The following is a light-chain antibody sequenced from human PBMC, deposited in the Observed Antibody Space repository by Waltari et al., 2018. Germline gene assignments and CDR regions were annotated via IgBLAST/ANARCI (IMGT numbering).Light chain of an antibody. V-gene: IGLV1-47*01. Sequence: QPVLTQPPSASGTPGPRVTISCSRSRSNIRSTLFNWYHQVPGTTPKLLIYRNDQRPSGVPDRFSGSKSGTSASLAISGLRSEDEADYYCAAWDDKLGGRWEFGGGTKLTVL. CDR2: RND. CDR3: AAWDDKLGGRWE. J-gene: IGLJ2*01. CDR1: RSNIRSTL.